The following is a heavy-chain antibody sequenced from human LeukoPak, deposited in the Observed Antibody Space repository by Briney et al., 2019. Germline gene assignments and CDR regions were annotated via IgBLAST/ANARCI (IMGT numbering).Heavy chain of an antibody. CDR3: ARGGGKDYYGMDV. D-gene: IGHD2-15*01. CDR2: ISYDGSNK. V-gene: IGHV3-30*09. J-gene: IGHJ6*02. CDR1: GFTFSSYA. Sequence: GGSLRLSCAASGFTFSSYAMHWVRQAPGKGLEWVAVISYDGSNKYYADSVKGRFAISRDNSKNTLYLQMNSLRAEDTAVYYCARGGGKDYYGMDVWGQGTTVTVSS.